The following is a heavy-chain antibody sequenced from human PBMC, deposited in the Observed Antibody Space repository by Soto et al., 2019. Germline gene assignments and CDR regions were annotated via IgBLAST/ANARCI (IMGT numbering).Heavy chain of an antibody. CDR1: GGSISSGGYY. Sequence: SETLSLTCTVSGGSISSGGYYWSWIRQHPGKGLEWIGYIYYSGSTYYNPSLKSRVTISVDTSKNQFSLKLSSVTAADTAVYYCARETRTIAAAGKYYYYCMHAPGQATTVTVSS. V-gene: IGHV4-31*03. CDR3: ARETRTIAAAGKYYYYCMHA. D-gene: IGHD6-13*01. J-gene: IGHJ6*02. CDR2: IYYSGST.